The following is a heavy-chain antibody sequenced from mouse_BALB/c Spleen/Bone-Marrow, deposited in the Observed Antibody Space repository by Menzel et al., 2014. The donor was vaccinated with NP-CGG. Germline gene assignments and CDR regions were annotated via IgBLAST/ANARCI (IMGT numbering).Heavy chain of an antibody. CDR1: GFTFSSYG. V-gene: IGHV5-6-3*01. Sequence: EVKVVESGGGLVQPGGSLKLSCVASGFTFSSYGMSCVRQTPDKRLELVATINNNGGSTYYPDSVKGQFTISRDNAKNTLYLQMSSLKSEDTAMYYCARVYGWYFDVWGAGTTVTVSS. CDR3: ARVYGWYFDV. J-gene: IGHJ1*01. CDR2: INNNGGST. D-gene: IGHD1-1*01.